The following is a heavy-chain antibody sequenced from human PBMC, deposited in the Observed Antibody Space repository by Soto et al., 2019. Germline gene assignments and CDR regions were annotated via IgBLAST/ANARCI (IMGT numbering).Heavy chain of an antibody. CDR2: ISSSSSYI. D-gene: IGHD6-19*01. CDR1: GFTFSSYS. CDR3: ARAGRIAVAGTGFDP. Sequence: ESGGGLVKPGGSLRLSCAASGFTFSSYSMNWVRQAPGKGLEWVSSISSSSSYIYYADSVKGRFTISRDNAKNSLYLQMNSLRAEDTAVYYCARAGRIAVAGTGFDPWGQGTLVTVSS. V-gene: IGHV3-21*01. J-gene: IGHJ5*02.